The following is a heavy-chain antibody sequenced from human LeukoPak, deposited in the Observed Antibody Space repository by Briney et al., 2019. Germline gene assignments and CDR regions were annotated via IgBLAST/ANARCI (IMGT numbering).Heavy chain of an antibody. V-gene: IGHV3-30*04. CDR1: GFTFGRSA. D-gene: IGHD5-24*01. CDR2: ISNDGMRK. J-gene: IGHJ4*02. Sequence: GGSLRLSCAASGFTFGRSAMHWVRQPPGKGLEWMAVISNDGMRKFHADSVKGRFTISRDNSKNTLYLQMDSLTTEDTALYYCARRRDGYNPELDYWGQGTLVTVSS. CDR3: ARRRDGYNPELDY.